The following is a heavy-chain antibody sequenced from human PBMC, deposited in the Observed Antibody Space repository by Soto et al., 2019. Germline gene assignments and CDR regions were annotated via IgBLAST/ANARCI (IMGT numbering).Heavy chain of an antibody. CDR3: ARVRSSGWYFDY. CDR1: GFTFSTYS. CDR2: ISSSSSAL. Sequence: GGSLRLSCAASGFTFSTYSINWVRQAPGKGLEWVSYISSSSSALYYADSVKGRFTISRDNAKNSLYLQMNSLRDEDTAVYYCARVRSSGWYFDYWGQGTLVTVSS. V-gene: IGHV3-48*02. J-gene: IGHJ4*02. D-gene: IGHD6-19*01.